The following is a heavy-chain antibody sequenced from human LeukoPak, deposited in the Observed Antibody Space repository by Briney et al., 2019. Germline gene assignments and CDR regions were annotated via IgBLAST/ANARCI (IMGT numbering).Heavy chain of an antibody. J-gene: IGHJ3*02. CDR1: GGSISSGSYY. V-gene: IGHV4-61*02. CDR2: IYTSGGT. CDR3: ARDYGAFDI. Sequence: SETLSLTCTVSGGSISSGSYYWSWIRQPAGKGLEWIGRIYTSGGTNYNPSLKNRVTISVDTSKNQFSLKLSSVTAADTAVYYCARDYGAFDIWGQGTMVTVSS. D-gene: IGHD4-17*01.